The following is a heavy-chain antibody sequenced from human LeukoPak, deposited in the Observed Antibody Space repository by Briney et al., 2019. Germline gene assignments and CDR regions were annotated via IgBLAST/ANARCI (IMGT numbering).Heavy chain of an antibody. CDR2: ISNDGGGT. V-gene: IGHV3-23*01. J-gene: IGHJ5*02. CDR3: AKGSSGYFADL. D-gene: IGHD3-22*01. Sequence: TGGSLRLSCTASGFIFNNFGLMWVRQAPGKGLEWVSDISNDGGGTTYADFVKGRFTLSRDNSKNTLFLQMNSLRAEDTALYYCAKGSSGYFADLWGQGTLVTVSS. CDR1: GFIFNNFG.